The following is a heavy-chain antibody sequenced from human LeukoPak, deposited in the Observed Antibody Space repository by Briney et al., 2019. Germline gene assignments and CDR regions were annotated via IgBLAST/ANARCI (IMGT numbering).Heavy chain of an antibody. CDR2: IYYSGST. J-gene: IGHJ4*02. Sequence: KASETLSLTCTVSGGSISSYYWSWIRQPPGKGLEWIGYIYYSGSTNYNPSLKSRVTISVDTSKNQFSLKLSSVTAADTAVYYCASTKVKFGGVFDYWGQGTLVTVSS. CDR1: GGSISSYY. D-gene: IGHD3-16*01. CDR3: ASTKVKFGGVFDY. V-gene: IGHV4-59*01.